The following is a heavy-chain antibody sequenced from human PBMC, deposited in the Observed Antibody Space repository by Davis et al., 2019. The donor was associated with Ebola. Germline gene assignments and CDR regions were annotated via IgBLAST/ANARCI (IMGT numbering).Heavy chain of an antibody. CDR1: GFTFSNAW. CDR2: IKSNVDGGTT. CDR3: TAEAGISF. D-gene: IGHD3-3*02. J-gene: IGHJ4*02. Sequence: PSDTLSPTVAASGFTFSNAWMSWVGKAPGRGRKWVGRIKSNVDGGTTDYAAPVKGRFTISRDDSKNTLYLQMNSLKTEDTAVYYCTAEAGISFWGQGTLVTVSS. V-gene: IGHV3-15*01.